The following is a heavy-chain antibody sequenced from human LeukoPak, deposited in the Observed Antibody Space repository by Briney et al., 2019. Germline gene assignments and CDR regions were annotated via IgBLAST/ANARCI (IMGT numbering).Heavy chain of an antibody. CDR2: IKQDGSEK. CDR1: RFTFSSYW. D-gene: IGHD2-2*01. Sequence: GGSLRLSCVVSRFTFSSYWMSWVRQAPGKGLEWVANIKQDGSEKYYADSVKGRFTISRDNSKNTLYLQMNSLRAEDTAVYYCAKDRRLGYCSSTSCYATYWGQGTLVTVSS. V-gene: IGHV3-7*01. CDR3: AKDRRLGYCSSTSCYATY. J-gene: IGHJ4*02.